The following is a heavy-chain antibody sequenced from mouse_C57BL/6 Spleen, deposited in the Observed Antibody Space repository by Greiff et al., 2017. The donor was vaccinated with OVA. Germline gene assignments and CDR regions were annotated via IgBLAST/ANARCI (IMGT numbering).Heavy chain of an antibody. Sequence: QVQLQQPGAELVKPGASVKLSCKASGYTFTSYWMQWVKQRPGQGLEWIGEIDPSDSYTNYNQKFKGKATLTVDTSSSTAYMQLSSLTSEDSAVYYGARLQRGSSLYYYAMDYWGQGTSVTVSS. J-gene: IGHJ4*01. CDR3: ARLQRGSSLYYYAMDY. D-gene: IGHD1-1*01. CDR1: GYTFTSYW. V-gene: IGHV1-50*01. CDR2: IDPSDSYT.